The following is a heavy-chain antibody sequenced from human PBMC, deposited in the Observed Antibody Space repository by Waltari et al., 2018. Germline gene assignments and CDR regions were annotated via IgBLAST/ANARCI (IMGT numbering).Heavy chain of an antibody. D-gene: IGHD6-19*01. Sequence: VKLVQSGAEVRKTGSSVKVSCKATGGTFSSYAIRWVRQATGQGIEWMGRISPILGTTNYSQKFQGRVTITTDTSTSTAYMELSSLRSEDTAVYYCARVGGYISGADTIQDYFDFWGQGTLVTVSS. CDR2: ISPILGTT. V-gene: IGHV1-69*08. CDR1: GGTFSSYA. CDR3: ARVGGYISGADTIQDYFDF. J-gene: IGHJ4*02.